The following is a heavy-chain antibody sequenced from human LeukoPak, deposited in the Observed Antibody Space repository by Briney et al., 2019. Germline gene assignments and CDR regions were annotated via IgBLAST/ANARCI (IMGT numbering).Heavy chain of an antibody. V-gene: IGHV3-7*01. D-gene: IGHD2-15*01. Sequence: QPGGSLRLSCAASGFTFSTYWMTWVRQAQGKGLEWVANIKEDGSGKYYVDSVKGRFTISRDNAKNSLYLQLNSLRAEDTAVYYCTRDTGCSGGRCYSFYDYWGQGTLVTVSS. CDR1: GFTFSTYW. J-gene: IGHJ4*02. CDR3: TRDTGCSGGRCYSFYDY. CDR2: IKEDGSGK.